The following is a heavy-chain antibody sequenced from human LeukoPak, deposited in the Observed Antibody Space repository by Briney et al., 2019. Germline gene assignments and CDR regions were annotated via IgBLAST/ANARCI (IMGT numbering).Heavy chain of an antibody. J-gene: IGHJ5*02. CDR3: AKGGSSGYSYGYSGWFDP. Sequence: PGRSLRLSCAASGFTFSSYGMHWVRQAPGKGLEWVAVISYDGSNKYYADSVKGRFTISRDNSKNTLYLQMNSLRAEDTAVYYCAKGGSSGYSYGYSGWFDPWGQGTLVTVSS. V-gene: IGHV3-30*18. CDR1: GFTFSSYG. CDR2: ISYDGSNK. D-gene: IGHD5-18*01.